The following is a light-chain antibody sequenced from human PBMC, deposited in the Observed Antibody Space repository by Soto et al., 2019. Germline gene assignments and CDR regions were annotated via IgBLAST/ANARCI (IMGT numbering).Light chain of an antibody. V-gene: IGLV8-61*01. CDR2: STN. CDR3: VLYMGSGISV. J-gene: IGLJ2*01. CDR1: SGSVSTSYY. Sequence: QTVVTQEPSFSVSPGGTVTLTCGLSSGSVSTSYYPSWYQQTPGQAPRTLIYSTNTRSSGVPDRFSGSILGNKAALTLTGARADDESDYYCVLYMGSGISVFGGGTKLTVI.